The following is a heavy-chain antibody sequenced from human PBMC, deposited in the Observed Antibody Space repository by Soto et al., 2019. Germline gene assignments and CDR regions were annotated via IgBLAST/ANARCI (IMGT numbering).Heavy chain of an antibody. CDR2: IYFTGST. CDR3: AGASVAGDFDY. Sequence: PSETLSLTCTVSGGSISSYYWSWIRQPPGKGLEWIGYIYFTGSTNYNPSLKSRVTISVDTSKNQFSLRLSSVTAADTAVYYCAGASVAGDFDYWGQGTLVTVSS. D-gene: IGHD6-19*01. J-gene: IGHJ4*02. CDR1: GGSISSYY. V-gene: IGHV4-59*12.